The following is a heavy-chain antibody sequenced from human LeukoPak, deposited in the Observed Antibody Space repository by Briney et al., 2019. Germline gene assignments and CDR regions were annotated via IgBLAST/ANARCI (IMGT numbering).Heavy chain of an antibody. CDR2: ISSSSSYI. V-gene: IGHV3-21*01. CDR3: ARDYDFWSGYSYNWFDP. D-gene: IGHD3-3*01. CDR1: GFTFSSYS. J-gene: IGHJ5*02. Sequence: PGGSLRLSCAASGFTFSSYSMNWVRQAPGKGPDWVSSISSSSSYIYYADSVKGRFTISRDNAKNSLYLQMNSLRAEDTAVYYCARDYDFWSGYSYNWFDPWGQGTLVTVSS.